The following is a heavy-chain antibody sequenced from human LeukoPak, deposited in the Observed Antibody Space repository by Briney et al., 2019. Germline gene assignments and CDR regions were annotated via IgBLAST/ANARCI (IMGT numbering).Heavy chain of an antibody. J-gene: IGHJ6*02. CDR3: ARVDSGDHYYYYGMDV. D-gene: IGHD4-17*01. V-gene: IGHV4-59*08. CDR2: IYYSGST. CDR1: GGSISSYY. Sequence: PSETLSLTCTVSGGSISSYYWSWIRQPPGKGLEWIGYIYYSGSTNYNPSLKSRVTISVDTSKNQFSLKLSSVTAADTAVYYCARVDSGDHYYYYGMDVWSQGTTVTVSS.